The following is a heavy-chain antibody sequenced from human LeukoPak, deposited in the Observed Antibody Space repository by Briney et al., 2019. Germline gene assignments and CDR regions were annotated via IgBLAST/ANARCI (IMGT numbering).Heavy chain of an antibody. CDR2: ISAYNGNT. D-gene: IGHD3-22*01. CDR3: AREGYYDSSGYYSAY. CDR1: GYTFTSYG. V-gene: IGHV1-18*01. J-gene: IGHJ4*02. Sequence: ASVKVSCKASGYTFTSYGISWVGQAPGRGLEWMGWISAYNGNTNYAQKLQGRVTMTTDTSTSTAYMELRSLRSDDTAVYYCAREGYYDSSGYYSAYWGQGTLVTVSS.